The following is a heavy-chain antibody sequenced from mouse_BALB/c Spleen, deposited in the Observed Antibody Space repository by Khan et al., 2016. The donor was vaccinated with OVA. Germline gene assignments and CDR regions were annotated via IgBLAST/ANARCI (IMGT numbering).Heavy chain of an antibody. V-gene: IGHV1-4*01. J-gene: IGHJ4*01. CDR2: INTSSDYN. Sequence: QVQLQQPGAELARPGASVKMSCKASGYTFTSNTMHWIRQRPGQGLEWIGYINTSSDYNNFNQKFKDKATLTADKSYSTAYMQLSRLKSEDSAVYYCARRTTVYAMDYWGQGTSVTVSS. CDR3: ARRTTVYAMDY. D-gene: IGHD1-1*01. CDR1: GYTFTSNT.